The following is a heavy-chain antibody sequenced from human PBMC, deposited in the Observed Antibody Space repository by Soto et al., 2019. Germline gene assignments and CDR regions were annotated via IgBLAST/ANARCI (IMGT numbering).Heavy chain of an antibody. CDR2: IYYSGST. CDR3: ARREIAVAETASFDY. CDR1: GGSVSSGSYY. J-gene: IGHJ4*02. Sequence: TSETLSLTCTVSGGSVSSGSYYWSWIRQPPGKGLEWIGSIYYSGSTYYNPSLKSRVTISVDTSKNQFSLKLSSVTAADTAVYYCARREIAVAETASFDYWGQGTLVTVSS. D-gene: IGHD6-19*01. V-gene: IGHV4-39*01.